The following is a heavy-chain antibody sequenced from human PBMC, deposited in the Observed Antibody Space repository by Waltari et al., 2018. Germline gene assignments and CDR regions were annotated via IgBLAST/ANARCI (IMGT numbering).Heavy chain of an antibody. CDR3: ARLWAKGYYDSSGYPDY. Sequence: QVQLQESGPGLVKPSETLSLTCAVSGYSISSGYYWGWIRQPPGKGLEWIGSIYHSGSTYSNPSLKSRVTISVDTSKNQFSLKLSSVTAADTAVYYCARLWAKGYYDSSGYPDYWGQGTLVTVSS. D-gene: IGHD3-22*01. CDR2: IYHSGST. J-gene: IGHJ4*02. V-gene: IGHV4-38-2*01. CDR1: GYSISSGYY.